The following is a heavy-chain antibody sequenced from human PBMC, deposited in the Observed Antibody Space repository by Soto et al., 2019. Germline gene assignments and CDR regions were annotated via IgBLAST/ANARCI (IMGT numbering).Heavy chain of an antibody. CDR2: INADNGNT. Sequence: ASVKVSCKAAGYTFIDYGIGWVRQAPGQGLEWMGWINADNGNTNYAPKLQGRVTMTADTSTSTAYMELRSLRSDDTAMYYCARGFPYGDYVYWGQGTLVTVSS. CDR1: GYTFIDYG. D-gene: IGHD4-17*01. J-gene: IGHJ4*02. CDR3: ARGFPYGDYVY. V-gene: IGHV1-18*01.